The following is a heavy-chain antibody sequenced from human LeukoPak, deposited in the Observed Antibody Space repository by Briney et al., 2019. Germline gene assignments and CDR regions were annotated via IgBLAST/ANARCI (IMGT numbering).Heavy chain of an antibody. V-gene: IGHV3-48*03. CDR1: GFTFSSYE. D-gene: IGHD1-26*01. J-gene: IGHJ3*02. Sequence: PGGSLRLSCAASGFTFSSYEMNWVRQAPGKGLEWVSYISSSGSTIYYADSVKGRFTISRDNARNSLSLQMNSLRAEDTAVYYCARYRFVVGATDSFDIWGQGTMVTVSS. CDR2: ISSSGSTI. CDR3: ARYRFVVGATDSFDI.